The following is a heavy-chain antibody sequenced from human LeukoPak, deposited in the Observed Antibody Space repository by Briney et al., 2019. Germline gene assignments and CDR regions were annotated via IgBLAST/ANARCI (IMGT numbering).Heavy chain of an antibody. CDR3: TRDPDS. Sequence: GGSLRLSCAASGFTFSSYSMSWVRQAPGKGLEWVGFIRSKAYGGTTEYAASVKGRFTISRDDSKSIAYLQMNSLKTENTAVYYCTRDPDSWGQGTLVTVSS. J-gene: IGHJ4*02. CDR1: GFTFSSYS. CDR2: IRSKAYGGTT. V-gene: IGHV3-49*04.